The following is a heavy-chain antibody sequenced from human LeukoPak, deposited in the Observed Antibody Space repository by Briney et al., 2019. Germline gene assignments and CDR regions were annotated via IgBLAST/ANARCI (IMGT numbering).Heavy chain of an antibody. V-gene: IGHV3-48*01. Sequence: GGSLRLSCAASGFTFSSYSMNWVRQAPGKGLEWVSYISSSSSTIYYADSVKGRFTISRDNAKNSLYLQMNSLRAEDTAVYYCARERYNWNCDYWGQGSLVTVSS. CDR3: ARERYNWNCDY. J-gene: IGHJ4*02. CDR1: GFTFSSYS. D-gene: IGHD1-7*01. CDR2: ISSSSSTI.